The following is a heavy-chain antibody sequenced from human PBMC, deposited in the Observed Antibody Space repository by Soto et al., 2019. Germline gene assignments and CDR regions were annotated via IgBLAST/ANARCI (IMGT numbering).Heavy chain of an antibody. CDR3: ARDYYDGSGFYNIFFYDYGGAV. CDR2: ISSGRSYI. CDR1: GFTFSSYS. V-gene: IGHV3-21*01. J-gene: IGHJ6*02. Sequence: EVQLVESGGGLVKAGGSLRLSCSASGFTFSSYSMNWVRQAPGKGLEWVSSISSGRSYIYYADSVKGRFTISRDNAKKSLYLQMISLRAEDTAVYYCARDYYDGSGFYNIFFYDYGGAVWGLGTTSTV. D-gene: IGHD3-22*01.